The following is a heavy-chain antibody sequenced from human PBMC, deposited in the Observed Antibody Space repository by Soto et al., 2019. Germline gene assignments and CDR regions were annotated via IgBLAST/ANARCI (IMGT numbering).Heavy chain of an antibody. Sequence: SETLSLTCTVSGGSISSSSYSWGWIRQPPGKGLEWIGSIYYSGSTYYNPSLKSRVTISVDTSKNQFSLKLSSVTAADTAVYYCARLPPYCTNGVCYTSYYYYGMDVWGQGTTVTVSS. D-gene: IGHD2-8*01. J-gene: IGHJ6*02. CDR1: GGSISSSSYS. V-gene: IGHV4-39*01. CDR2: IYYSGST. CDR3: ARLPPYCTNGVCYTSYYYYGMDV.